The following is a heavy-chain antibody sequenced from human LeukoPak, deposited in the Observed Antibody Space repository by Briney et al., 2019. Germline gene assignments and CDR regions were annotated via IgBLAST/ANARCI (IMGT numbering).Heavy chain of an antibody. V-gene: IGHV4-34*01. CDR2: INHSGST. CDR3: ARGPIAAAELDY. J-gene: IGHJ4*02. CDR1: GGSFSGYY. Sequence: SETLSLTCAVYGGSFSGYYWSWIRQPPGKGLEWIGEINHSGSTNYNPSLKSRVTISVDTSKNQFSLKLSSVTAADTAVYYCARGPIAAAELDYWGQGTLVTGSS. D-gene: IGHD6-13*01.